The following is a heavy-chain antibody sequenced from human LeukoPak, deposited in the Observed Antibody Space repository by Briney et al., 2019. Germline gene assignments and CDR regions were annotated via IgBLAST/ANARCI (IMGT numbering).Heavy chain of an antibody. V-gene: IGHV3-23*01. CDR3: ATLDGIAVAATFDY. J-gene: IGHJ4*02. D-gene: IGHD6-19*01. CDR1: GFTLSSYA. CDR2: ISGSGGST. Sequence: PGGSLRLACAASGFTLSSYAMGWVRQAPGKGREWVSAISGSGGSTYYADSVKGRFTISRDNSKNTLYLQMNSLRAEDTAVYYCATLDGIAVAATFDYWGQGTLVTVSS.